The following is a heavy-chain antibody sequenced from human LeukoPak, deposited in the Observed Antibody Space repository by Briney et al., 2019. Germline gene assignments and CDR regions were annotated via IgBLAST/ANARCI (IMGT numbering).Heavy chain of an antibody. CDR2: IFPRDSDA. CDR1: GXSFTSYW. CDR3: ARQLGYYDH. Sequence: GESLKISFKCSGXSFTSYWIAWVRQMPGKGLEWMGIIFPRDSDARYSPSFQGQVTISADKSINTAYLQWSSLKASDTAMYYCARQLGYYDHWGQGTLVTVSS. D-gene: IGHD3-16*01. J-gene: IGHJ4*02. V-gene: IGHV5-51*01.